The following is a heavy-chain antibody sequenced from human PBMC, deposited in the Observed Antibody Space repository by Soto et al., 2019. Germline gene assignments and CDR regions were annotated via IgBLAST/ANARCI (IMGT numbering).Heavy chain of an antibody. Sequence: ASVKVSCKASGYTFTSYGISWVRQAPGQGLEWMGWISAYNGNTNYAQKLQGRVTMTTDTSTSTAYMELRSLRSDDTAVYYCARDIVVVPAAISSRSFDYWGQGTLVTVSS. CDR3: ARDIVVVPAAISSRSFDY. V-gene: IGHV1-18*01. J-gene: IGHJ4*02. D-gene: IGHD2-2*01. CDR1: GYTFTSYG. CDR2: ISAYNGNT.